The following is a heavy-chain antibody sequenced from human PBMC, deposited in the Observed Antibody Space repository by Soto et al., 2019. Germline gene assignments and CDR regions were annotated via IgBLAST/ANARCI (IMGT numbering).Heavy chain of an antibody. CDR2: ISDSGST. V-gene: IGHV3-23*01. D-gene: IGHD2-2*03. CDR3: AKVWGENGYCTRTSCPYYFDY. Sequence: GGAPRLSCEAFGFTFWSHAFGRVRQNPGEGGGGVSTISDSGSTYYADSVKGRFTISRDNSKNTLYLQMNSLRAEDTAVYYCAKVWGENGYCTRTSCPYYFDYWGQGTLVTVSS. CDR1: GFTFWSHA. J-gene: IGHJ4*02.